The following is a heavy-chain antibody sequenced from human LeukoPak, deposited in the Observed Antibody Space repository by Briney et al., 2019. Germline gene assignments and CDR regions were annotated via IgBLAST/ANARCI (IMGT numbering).Heavy chain of an antibody. J-gene: IGHJ4*02. V-gene: IGHV3-64*01. D-gene: IGHD2-15*01. CDR1: GFTFSSYA. Sequence: GGSLRLSCAASGFTFSSYAMHWVRQAPGKGLEYVSAINSNGGDTYYANSVKGRFTISRGNSKNTLYLQMGNLRAEDMAVYYCAREEIALLAYSLEYWGQGALVTVSS. CDR3: AREEIALLAYSLEY. CDR2: INSNGGDT.